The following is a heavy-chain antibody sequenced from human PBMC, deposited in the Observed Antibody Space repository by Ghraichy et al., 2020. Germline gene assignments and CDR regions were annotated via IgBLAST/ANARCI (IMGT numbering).Heavy chain of an antibody. CDR3: ARGCSGCSVDY. J-gene: IGHJ4*02. Sequence: ASVKVSCKISREPVSSPDTNWDLVCPGQRLEWMGIINPSGGTTSYAQKFQGRVTMTRDTSTSTVYMELSSLRSEDTAVYYCARGCSGCSVDYWGQGTLVTVSS. D-gene: IGHD6-19*01. CDR1: REPVSSPD. V-gene: IGHV1-46*03. CDR2: INPSGGTT.